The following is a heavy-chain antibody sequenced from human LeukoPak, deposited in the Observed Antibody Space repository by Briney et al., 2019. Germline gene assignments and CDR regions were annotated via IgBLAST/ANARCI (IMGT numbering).Heavy chain of an antibody. CDR1: GFAVSTNY. CDR3: ARDGGLAPYSSSTPFDY. J-gene: IGHJ4*02. D-gene: IGHD6-6*01. V-gene: IGHV3-66*03. Sequence: GGSLRLSCAASGFAVSTNYMSWVRQAPGKGLEWVSVIYSSGSTYYADSVKGRFTIFRDNSKNTLYLQMNSLRAEDTAVYYCARDGGLAPYSSSTPFDYWGQGTLVTVSS. CDR2: IYSSGST.